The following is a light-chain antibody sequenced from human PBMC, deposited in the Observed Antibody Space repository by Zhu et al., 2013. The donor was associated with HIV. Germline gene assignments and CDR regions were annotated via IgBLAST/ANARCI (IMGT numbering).Light chain of an antibody. CDR1: QSVASN. Sequence: EIVLTQSPVTLSVSPGERVILSCRASQSVASNLAWYQQRPGQAPRLLIYGASNRATGVPDRFSGSGSGTDFTLTISSLQPEDFAVYYCQQRSNWPRLTFGGGTKVEIK. J-gene: IGKJ4*01. CDR2: GAS. V-gene: IGKV3-11*01. CDR3: QQRSNWPRLT.